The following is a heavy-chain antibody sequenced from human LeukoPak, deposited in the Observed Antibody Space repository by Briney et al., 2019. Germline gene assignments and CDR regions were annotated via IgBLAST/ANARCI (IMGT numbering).Heavy chain of an antibody. Sequence: SETLSLTCAAYGGSFRGYYWSWIRQPPGKGLEWIGEINHSGSTTYNPSLKSRVTISVDTSKNQFSLKLSTVTAADTAVYYCARVVSGSYRLDYWGQGTLVTVSS. CDR1: GGSFRGYY. J-gene: IGHJ4*02. CDR2: INHSGST. V-gene: IGHV4-34*01. CDR3: ARVVSGSYRLDY. D-gene: IGHD1-26*01.